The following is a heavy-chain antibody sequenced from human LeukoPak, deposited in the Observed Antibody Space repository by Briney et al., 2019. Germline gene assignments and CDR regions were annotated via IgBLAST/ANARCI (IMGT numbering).Heavy chain of an antibody. CDR1: GGSISSYY. D-gene: IGHD3-22*01. CDR2: IYTSGGT. J-gene: IGHJ5*02. V-gene: IGHV4-4*07. Sequence: SETLSLTCTVSGGSISSYYWSWIRQPAGKGLEWIGRIYTSGGTNYNPSLKSRVTMSVDTSKNQFPLKLSSVTAADTAVYYCARYGVVGNWFDPWGQGTLVTVSS. CDR3: ARYGVVGNWFDP.